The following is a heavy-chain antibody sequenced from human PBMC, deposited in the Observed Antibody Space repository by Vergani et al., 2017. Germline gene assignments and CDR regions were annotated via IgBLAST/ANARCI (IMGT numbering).Heavy chain of an antibody. V-gene: IGHV1-69*01. CDR2: IIPIFGTA. Sequence: QVQLVQSGAEVKKPGSSVKVSCKASGGTFSSYAISWVRQAPGQGLEWMGGIIPIFGTANYAQKFQGRVTITADESTSTAYMELSSLRSEDTAVYYCAGDRRGYCSSTSCSTPRGRFDPWGQGTLVTVSS. D-gene: IGHD2-2*01. CDR1: GGTFSSYA. CDR3: AGDRRGYCSSTSCSTPRGRFDP. J-gene: IGHJ5*02.